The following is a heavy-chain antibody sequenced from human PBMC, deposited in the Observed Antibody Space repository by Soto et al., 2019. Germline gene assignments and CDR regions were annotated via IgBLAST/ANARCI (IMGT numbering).Heavy chain of an antibody. V-gene: IGHV4-59*01. CDR2: IYYSGST. J-gene: IGHJ6*02. D-gene: IGHD2-8*01. Sequence: SETLSLTCTVSGGSISSYYWSWIRQPPGKGLEWIGYIYYSGSTNYNPSLKSRVTISVDTSKNQFSLKLSSVTAADTAVYYCATIIPPVSTSAHYYYYYGMDVWDQGTTVTVSS. CDR3: ATIIPPVSTSAHYYYYYGMDV. CDR1: GGSISSYY.